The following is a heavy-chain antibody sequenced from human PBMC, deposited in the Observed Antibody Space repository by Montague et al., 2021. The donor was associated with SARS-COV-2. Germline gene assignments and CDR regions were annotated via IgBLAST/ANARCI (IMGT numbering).Heavy chain of an antibody. J-gene: IGHJ3*02. CDR1: GGSISTTNW. CDR3: ARAMIVVTRDAFDI. D-gene: IGHD3-22*01. CDR2: ISHSGNT. V-gene: IGHV4-4*02. Sequence: SETLSLTCSVSGGSISTTNWWSWVRQPPGKGLEWIGEISHSGNTNYNSSVRSRVTISLDKSKNRFSLKLSSVAAADTAVYYCARAMIVVTRDAFDIWGRGTKVIVST.